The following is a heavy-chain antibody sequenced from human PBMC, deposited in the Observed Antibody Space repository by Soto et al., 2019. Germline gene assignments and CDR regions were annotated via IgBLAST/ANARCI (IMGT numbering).Heavy chain of an antibody. Sequence: SSVKFSCKASGGTFSSYAISWVRQAPGQGLEWMGGIIPIFGTANYAQKFQGRVTITADESTSTAYMELSSLRSEDTAVYYCARVLMVRGVITWFGPWGQGTLVTVSS. CDR1: GGTFSSYA. J-gene: IGHJ5*02. CDR3: ARVLMVRGVITWFGP. CDR2: IIPIFGTA. D-gene: IGHD3-10*01. V-gene: IGHV1-69*13.